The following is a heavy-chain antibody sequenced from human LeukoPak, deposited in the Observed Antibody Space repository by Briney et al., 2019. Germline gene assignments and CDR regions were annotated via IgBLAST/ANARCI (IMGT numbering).Heavy chain of an antibody. CDR1: GFTFDDYT. D-gene: IGHD3-3*01. Sequence: GGSLRLSCAASGFTFDDYTMHWVRQAPGKGLEWISLISWDGGSTYYVDSVEGRFTISRDNAKNSLYLQMNSLRAEDTAVYYCARDRNTDFWSGYYTNYFDYWGQGTLVTVSS. J-gene: IGHJ4*02. CDR3: ARDRNTDFWSGYYTNYFDY. CDR2: ISWDGGST. V-gene: IGHV3-43*01.